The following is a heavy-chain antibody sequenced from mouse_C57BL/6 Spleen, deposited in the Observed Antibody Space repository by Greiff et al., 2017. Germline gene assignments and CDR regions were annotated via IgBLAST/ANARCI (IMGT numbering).Heavy chain of an antibody. CDR3: ARQDYYGSSYDYAMGY. J-gene: IGHJ4*01. Sequence: QVQLQQPGAELVKPGASVKMSCKASGYTFTSYWITWVKQRPGQGLEWIGDIYPGSGSTNYNEKFKSKATLTVDTSSSTAYMQLSSLTSEDSAVYYCARQDYYGSSYDYAMGYWGQGTSVTVSS. CDR1: GYTFTSYW. CDR2: IYPGSGST. D-gene: IGHD1-1*01. V-gene: IGHV1-55*01.